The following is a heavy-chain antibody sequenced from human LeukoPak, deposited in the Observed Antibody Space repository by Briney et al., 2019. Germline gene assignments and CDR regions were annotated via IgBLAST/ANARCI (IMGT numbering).Heavy chain of an antibody. CDR1: GFTFSSYA. Sequence: GGSLRLSCAASGFTFSSYAMSWVRQAPGKGLEWVSAISGSGGNTYYADSVKGRFTISRDNSKNTLYLQMNTLRAEDTAVYYCAKADSNGYYSFFDYWGQGTLVTVSS. V-gene: IGHV3-23*01. J-gene: IGHJ4*02. CDR3: AKADSNGYYSFFDY. CDR2: ISGSGGNT. D-gene: IGHD3-22*01.